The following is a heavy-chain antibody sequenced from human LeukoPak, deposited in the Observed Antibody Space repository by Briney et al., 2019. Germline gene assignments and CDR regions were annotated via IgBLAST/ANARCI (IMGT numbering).Heavy chain of an antibody. CDR1: GFSLSTSGVG. CDR3: ARSPYSSSSIDY. CDR2: IYWDVDK. V-gene: IGHV2-5*02. J-gene: IGHJ4*02. Sequence: SGPTLVKPTQTLTLTCTFSGFSLSTSGVGVGWIRQPPGKALEWLAVIYWDVDKRYSLSLKTRLTITKDTSKNQVVLTMTNMDPVDTATYYCARSPYSSSSIDYWGQGTLVTVSS. D-gene: IGHD6-6*01.